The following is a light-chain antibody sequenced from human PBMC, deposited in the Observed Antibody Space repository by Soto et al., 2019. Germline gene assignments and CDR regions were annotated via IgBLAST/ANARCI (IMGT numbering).Light chain of an antibody. CDR1: QSVSSN. Sequence: EIVLTQSPATLSLSPWERATLTCRASQSVSSNLAWYQQKPGQAPRLLLYGASTRATGIPARFSGSGSGTEFTLTISSLQSEDFAVYYCQQYNNWPRITFGQGTRLEIK. CDR3: QQYNNWPRIT. J-gene: IGKJ5*01. CDR2: GAS. V-gene: IGKV3-15*01.